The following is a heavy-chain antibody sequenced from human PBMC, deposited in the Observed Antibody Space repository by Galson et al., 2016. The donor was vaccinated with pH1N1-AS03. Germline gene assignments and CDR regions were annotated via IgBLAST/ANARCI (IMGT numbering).Heavy chain of an antibody. V-gene: IGHV1-2*04. CDR1: EYIFTGFY. J-gene: IGHJ6*02. CDR3: ARDPRGPCTSATCATSYYFGMDV. D-gene: IGHD2-2*01. Sequence: EYIFTGFYVHWVRQAPGQGLEWMGWINTDSGVTNYAQKFEAWVTMTRDTSVSTAYMELYGLKSDDTAVYYCARDPRGPCTSATCATSYYFGMDVWGQGTTVIVSS. CDR2: INTDSGVT.